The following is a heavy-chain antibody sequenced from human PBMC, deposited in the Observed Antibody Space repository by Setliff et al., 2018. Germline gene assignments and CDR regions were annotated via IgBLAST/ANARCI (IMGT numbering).Heavy chain of an antibody. V-gene: IGHV4-59*11. CDR3: ARDRTYYASGTYTRWFDR. CDR2: FFYSGDS. Sequence: SETLSLTCTVSGGSIRSHYWSWIRQSPGKGLEWIGYFFYSGDSNYNPSLKSRVTMSVDTSKNQFSLSLSSVTTADTAVYYCARDRTYYASGTYTRWFDRWGQGTLVTVSS. J-gene: IGHJ5*02. CDR1: GGSIRSHY. D-gene: IGHD3-10*01.